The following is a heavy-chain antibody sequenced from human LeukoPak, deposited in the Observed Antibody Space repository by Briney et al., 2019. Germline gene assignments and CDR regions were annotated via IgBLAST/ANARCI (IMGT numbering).Heavy chain of an antibody. CDR3: VRVEYGSGAIDWYFDV. J-gene: IGHJ2*01. CDR2: INTDGSST. D-gene: IGHD3-10*01. CDR1: GFTFSSYW. V-gene: IGHV3-74*01. Sequence: GGSLRLSCAASGFTFSSYWMHWVRQAPGKGLVWVSRINTDGSSTSYADSVKGRFTISRDNAKNTLYLQMNSLRAEDTAVYHCVRVEYGSGAIDWYFDVWGRGSLVSVSS.